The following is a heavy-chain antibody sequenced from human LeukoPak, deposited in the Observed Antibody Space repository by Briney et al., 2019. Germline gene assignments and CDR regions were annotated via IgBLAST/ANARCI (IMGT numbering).Heavy chain of an antibody. CDR1: GLTFSSYG. Sequence: PGGSLRLSCAASGLTFSSYGMHWVRQAPGKGLEWVAFIRYDGSNKYYADSVKGRFTISRDNSKNTLYLQMNSLSAEDTAVYYCAKAHRSTWVPQHFDYWGQGTLVTVSS. CDR3: AKAHRSTWVPQHFDY. J-gene: IGHJ4*02. CDR2: IRYDGSNK. D-gene: IGHD6-13*01. V-gene: IGHV3-30*02.